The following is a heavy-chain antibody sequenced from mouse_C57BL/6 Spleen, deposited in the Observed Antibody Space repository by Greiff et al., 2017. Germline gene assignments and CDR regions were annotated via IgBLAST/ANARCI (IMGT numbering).Heavy chain of an antibody. D-gene: IGHD2-3*01. J-gene: IGHJ1*03. V-gene: IGHV3-6*01. Sequence: ESGPGLVKPSQSLSLTCSVTGYSITSGYYWNWIRQFPGNKLEWMGYISYDGSNNYNPSLKNRISITRDTSKNQFFLKLNSVTTEDTATYYCARRGDGYYVYWYFDVWGTGTTVTVSS. CDR2: ISYDGSN. CDR3: ARRGDGYYVYWYFDV. CDR1: GYSITSGYY.